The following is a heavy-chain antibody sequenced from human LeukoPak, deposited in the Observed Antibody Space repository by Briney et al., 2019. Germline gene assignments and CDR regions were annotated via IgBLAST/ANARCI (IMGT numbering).Heavy chain of an antibody. J-gene: IGHJ3*02. CDR3: ARGGGSYYQKDAFDI. V-gene: IGHV4-59*08. CDR2: IYYSGST. Sequence: TETLSLTCTVSGGSISSYYWSWIRQPPGKGLEWIGYIYYSGSTNYNPSLKSRVTISVDTSKNQFSLKLSSVTAADTAVYYCARGGGSYYQKDAFDIWGQGTMVTAST. D-gene: IGHD1-26*01. CDR1: GGSISSYY.